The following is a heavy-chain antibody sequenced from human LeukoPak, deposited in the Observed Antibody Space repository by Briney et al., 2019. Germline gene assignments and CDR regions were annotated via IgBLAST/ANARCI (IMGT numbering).Heavy chain of an antibody. J-gene: IGHJ4*02. Sequence: WGSLRLSCAASGYTFSTYGMHWDRQAPGKGLEWVGRIRNKANSYTTEYAASVKGRFTISRDDSKNSLYLQMNSLKAEDTAMYYCARGVLWSGYFYFDYWGQGTLVTVSS. CDR3: ARGVLWSGYFYFDY. CDR1: GYTFSTYG. D-gene: IGHD3-3*01. CDR2: IRNKANSYTT. V-gene: IGHV3-72*01.